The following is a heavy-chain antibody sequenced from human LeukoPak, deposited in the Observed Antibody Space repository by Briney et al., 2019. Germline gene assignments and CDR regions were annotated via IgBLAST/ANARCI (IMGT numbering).Heavy chain of an antibody. Sequence: GGSLRLSCAASGFTFSSYEMNWVRQAPGKGLEWVSYISGSGRTIFNADSVKGRFTISRDNAKNSLFLQMNSLRAEDTAVYYCARDGWVDYWGQGTLVTVSS. V-gene: IGHV3-48*03. CDR1: GFTFSSYE. CDR2: ISGSGRTI. J-gene: IGHJ4*02. CDR3: ARDGWVDY. D-gene: IGHD6-19*01.